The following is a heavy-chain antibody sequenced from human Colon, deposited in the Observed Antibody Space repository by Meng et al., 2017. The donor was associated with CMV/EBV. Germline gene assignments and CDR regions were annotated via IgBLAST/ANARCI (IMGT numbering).Heavy chain of an antibody. J-gene: IGHJ4*02. CDR1: GFDVSDNH. Sequence: GESLKISCVVSGFDVSDNHINWVRQAPGNGLEWVSAIYGDGYTNSADSVKGRFAISRDNSKNRVFLQMNSLRAEDTAIYYCHGSGGYSYWGQGSLVTVSS. CDR2: IYGDGYT. CDR3: HGSGGYSY. V-gene: IGHV3-53*01. D-gene: IGHD1-26*01.